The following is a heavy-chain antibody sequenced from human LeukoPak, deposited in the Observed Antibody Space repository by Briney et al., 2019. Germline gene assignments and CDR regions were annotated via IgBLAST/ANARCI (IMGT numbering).Heavy chain of an antibody. CDR1: GGTFSNYA. CDR2: IIPIFGTA. D-gene: IGHD6-19*01. V-gene: IGHV1-69*01. Sequence: ASVKVSCKASGGTFSNYAISWVRQAPGQGLEWMGAIIPIFGTANYAQKFQGRVTITADESTSTAYMELSSLRSEDTAVYYCARILSSSWYEYFHHWGQGTLVTVPS. CDR3: ARILSSSWYEYFHH. J-gene: IGHJ1*01.